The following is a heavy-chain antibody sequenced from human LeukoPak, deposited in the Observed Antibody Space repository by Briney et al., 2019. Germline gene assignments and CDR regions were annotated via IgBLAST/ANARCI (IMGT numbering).Heavy chain of an antibody. CDR3: ARDSLLPSAMGYYYMDV. Sequence: SETLSLTCTVSGGSISSGSYYWSWIRQPAGKGLEWIGRIYTSGSTNHNPSLKSRVTISVDTSKNQFSLKLSSVTAADTALYYCARDSLLPSAMGYYYMDVWGKGTRVTVSS. J-gene: IGHJ6*03. CDR1: GGSISSGSYY. V-gene: IGHV4-61*02. D-gene: IGHD2-2*01. CDR2: IYTSGST.